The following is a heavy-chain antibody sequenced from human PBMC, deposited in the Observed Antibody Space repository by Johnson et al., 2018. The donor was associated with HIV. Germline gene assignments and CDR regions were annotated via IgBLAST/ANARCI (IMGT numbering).Heavy chain of an antibody. CDR3: AKDRVRYTSDVDAFDL. D-gene: IGHD1-1*01. J-gene: IGHJ3*01. Sequence: VQLVESGGGLIQPGGSLRLSCAASGFTVSSNYMSWVRQAPGKGLDWVANVKEDGREKYYADSVRGRFTISRDNAENSLYLQMNSLRAEDTALYSCAKDRVRYTSDVDAFDLWGQGTMVTVSS. CDR2: VKEDGREK. CDR1: GFTVSSNY. V-gene: IGHV3-7*03.